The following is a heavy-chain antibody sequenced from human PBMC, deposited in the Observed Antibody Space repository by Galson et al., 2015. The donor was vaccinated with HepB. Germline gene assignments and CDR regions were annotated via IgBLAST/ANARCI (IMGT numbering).Heavy chain of an antibody. Sequence: SVKVSCKASGGTFSSYAISWVRQAPGQGLEWMGRIIPILGIANYAQKFQGRVTITADKSTSTAYMELSSLRSEDTAVYYCARDGQLLYAPYYFDYWGQGTLVTVSS. D-gene: IGHD2-2*02. J-gene: IGHJ4*02. CDR3: ARDGQLLYAPYYFDY. CDR2: IIPILGIA. CDR1: GGTFSSYA. V-gene: IGHV1-69*04.